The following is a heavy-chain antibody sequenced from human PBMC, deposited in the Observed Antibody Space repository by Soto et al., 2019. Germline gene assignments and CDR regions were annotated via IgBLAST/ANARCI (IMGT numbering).Heavy chain of an antibody. J-gene: IGHJ4*02. CDR3: GRGRSGQIVIFY. Sequence: ASLKVSCKTSGYTFTGHYIHWVRQAPQQGPEWMGEIGPESGATRYAEKFRGRVTMTMDTSITTVYMELRNLSPDDTAVYYCGRGRSGQIVIFYWGQGPPVPVSS. V-gene: IGHV1-2*02. CDR1: GYTFTGHY. CDR2: IGPESGAT. D-gene: IGHD3-3*01.